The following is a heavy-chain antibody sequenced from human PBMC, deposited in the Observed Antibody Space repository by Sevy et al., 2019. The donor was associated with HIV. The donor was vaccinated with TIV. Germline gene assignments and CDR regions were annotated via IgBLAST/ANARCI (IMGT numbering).Heavy chain of an antibody. CDR3: ARERRMYGDYLLAYFDS. J-gene: IGHJ4*02. CDR1: GFTPSTYG. V-gene: IGHV3-33*01. D-gene: IGHD2-8*01. CDR2: IGYDGSNK. Sequence: GGSLRLSCAASGFTPSTYGMHWVRQAPGKGLEWVAVIGYDGSNKYYADSVKGRFTISRDNSKNTLFLQMDSLRAEDTAVYYCARERRMYGDYLLAYFDSWGQGTLVTVSS.